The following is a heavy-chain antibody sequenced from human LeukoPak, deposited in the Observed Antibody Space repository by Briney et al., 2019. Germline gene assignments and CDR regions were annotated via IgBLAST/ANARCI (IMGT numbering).Heavy chain of an antibody. CDR3: ARGGKATVVAM. Sequence: SETLSLTCTVAGGSINGYYWSWIRQPAGKGLEWIGRIYSSGSTNYNPSLKSRVSMSVDTSKNRFSLKLTSVTAADTAVYYCARGGKATVVAMWGQGILVTVSS. D-gene: IGHD4-23*01. V-gene: IGHV4-4*07. CDR1: GGSINGYY. CDR2: IYSSGST. J-gene: IGHJ4*02.